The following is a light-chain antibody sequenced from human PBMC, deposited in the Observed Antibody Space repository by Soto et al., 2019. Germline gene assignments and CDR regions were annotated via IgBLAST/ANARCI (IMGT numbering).Light chain of an antibody. CDR2: DNT. V-gene: IGLV1-51*01. CDR3: ASWDIDLDGFV. J-gene: IGLJ1*01. CDR1: SSNIPYQF. Sequence: QSVLAQSPSVSAAPGQRVTISCSGSSSNIPYQFVSWYQQFPGMAPTLLIYDNTRRPSGVPDRFSATKSGLSATLDIAGLQTADEAVYYCASWDIDLDGFVFGPGTKLTVL.